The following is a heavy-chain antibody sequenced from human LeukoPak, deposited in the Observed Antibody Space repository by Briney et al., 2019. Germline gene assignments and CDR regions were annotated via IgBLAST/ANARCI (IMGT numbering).Heavy chain of an antibody. Sequence: ASVKVSCKASGYTFTDYYMHWVRQAPGQGLEWMGWINPNSGDTNFAQEFQGWVTMTRDTSISTAYIELSRSRSDDMAMYYCARGSPVAAAGTAYFHHWGQGTLVTVSS. J-gene: IGHJ1*01. CDR1: GYTFTDYY. CDR3: ARGSPVAAAGTAYFHH. D-gene: IGHD6-13*01. CDR2: INPNSGDT. V-gene: IGHV1-2*04.